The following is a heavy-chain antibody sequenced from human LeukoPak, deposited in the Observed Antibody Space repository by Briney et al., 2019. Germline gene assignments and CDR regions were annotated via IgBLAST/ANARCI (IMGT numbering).Heavy chain of an antibody. V-gene: IGHV1-69*04. CDR3: ARVPMITFGGVIAGLVYLDY. D-gene: IGHD3-16*02. J-gene: IGHJ4*02. Sequence: SVKVSCKASGGTFSSYAISWVRQAPGQGLEWMGRIIPILGIANYAQKFQGRVSITADKSPSTAYMELSSLRSADTALYYCARVPMITFGGVIAGLVYLDYGGQGTLVTVSS. CDR2: IIPILGIA. CDR1: GGTFSSYA.